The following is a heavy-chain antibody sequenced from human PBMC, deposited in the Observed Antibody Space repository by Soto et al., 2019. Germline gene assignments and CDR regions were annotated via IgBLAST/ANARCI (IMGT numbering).Heavy chain of an antibody. Sequence: ASVKVSCKASGYTFTSYYMHWVRQAPGQGLEWMGIINPSGGSTSYAQKFQGRVTMTRDTSTSTVYMELSSLRSEDTAVYYCARDYDSSGYPRYYFDYWGQGTLVTVSS. D-gene: IGHD3-22*01. J-gene: IGHJ4*02. V-gene: IGHV1-46*03. CDR2: INPSGGST. CDR3: ARDYDSSGYPRYYFDY. CDR1: GYTFTSYY.